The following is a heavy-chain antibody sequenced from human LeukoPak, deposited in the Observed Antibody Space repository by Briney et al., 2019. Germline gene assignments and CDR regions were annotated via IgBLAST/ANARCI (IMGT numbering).Heavy chain of an antibody. J-gene: IGHJ4*02. CDR2: IKQDGSEK. Sequence: GGSLRLSCAASGFTFSSYGIHWVRQAPGKGLEWVANIKQDGSEKYYVDSVKGRFTISRDNAKNSLYLQMNSLRAEDTAVYYCARDRVYVWGSYRENYFDYWGQGTLVTVSS. CDR1: GFTFSSYG. V-gene: IGHV3-7*01. D-gene: IGHD3-16*02. CDR3: ARDRVYVWGSYRENYFDY.